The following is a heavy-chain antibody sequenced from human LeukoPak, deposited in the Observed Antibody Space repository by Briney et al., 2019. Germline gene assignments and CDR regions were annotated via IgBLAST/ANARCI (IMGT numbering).Heavy chain of an antibody. CDR1: GFTFSSYW. CDR3: ASAYYDSSGRFDY. V-gene: IGHV3-74*01. Sequence: GGSLRLSCAASGFTFSSYWMHWVRQAPGKGLVWVSRINTDGSSTSYADSVKGRFTISRDNAKNTLSLQMNSLRAEDTAVYYCASAYYDSSGRFDYWGQGTLVTVSS. D-gene: IGHD3-22*01. CDR2: INTDGSST. J-gene: IGHJ4*02.